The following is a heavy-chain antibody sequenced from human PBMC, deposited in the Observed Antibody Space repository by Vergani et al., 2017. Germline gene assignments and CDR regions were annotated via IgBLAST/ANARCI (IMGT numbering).Heavy chain of an antibody. V-gene: IGHV3-23*01. CDR1: GFTFRSYA. D-gene: IGHD1-20*01. J-gene: IGHJ4*02. CDR2: MTPAGTT. Sequence: EVQLLESGGGLVQPGGSLRLSCAASGFTFRSYAMSWVRQAPGKGLEWVSAMTPAGTTSYTDSVKGRFTVSRDNSNNILYLQMHSLRAEDTAIYYCARVPNTAITRFYFDFWGQGSLVTVSS. CDR3: ARVPNTAITRFYFDF.